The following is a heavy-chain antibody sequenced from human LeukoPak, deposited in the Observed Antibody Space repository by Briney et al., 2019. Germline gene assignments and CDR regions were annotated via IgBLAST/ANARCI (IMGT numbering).Heavy chain of an antibody. J-gene: IGHJ5*02. D-gene: IGHD3-3*01. CDR1: GFTFSSYS. V-gene: IGHV3-21*01. CDR2: ISSSSSYI. CDR3: ARDVSVLEWLRNWFDP. Sequence: GGSLRLSCAASGFTFSSYSMNWVRQAPGKGLEWVSSISSSSSYIYYADSVKGRFTISRDNAKNSLYLQMNSLRAEDTAVYYCARDVSVLEWLRNWFDPWGQGTLVTVSS.